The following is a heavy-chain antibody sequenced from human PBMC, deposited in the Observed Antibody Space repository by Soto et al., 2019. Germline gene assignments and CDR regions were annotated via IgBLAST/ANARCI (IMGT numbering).Heavy chain of an antibody. V-gene: IGHV4-30-4*01. CDR3: TTDGRVLLWFGESY. CDR1: GDSISSGDYY. D-gene: IGHD3-10*01. Sequence: SETLSLTCTVSGDSISSGDYYWSWIRQPPGKGLEWIGYIYYSGSTYYNPSLKSRVTISVDTSKNQFSLKLSSVTAADTAVYYCTTDGRVLLWFGESYWGQGTLVTVSS. CDR2: IYYSGST. J-gene: IGHJ4*02.